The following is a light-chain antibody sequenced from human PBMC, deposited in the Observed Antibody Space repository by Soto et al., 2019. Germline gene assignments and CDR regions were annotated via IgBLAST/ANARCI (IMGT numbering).Light chain of an antibody. Sequence: QSVLTQPASVSGCPGQSITISRTGTSSDVGTYNLVSWYQQHPGKAPKLLISEDNKRPSGVSNRFSGSKSGNTASLSISGLQAEDEADYYCCSYATVNTFVFGTGTKVTVL. J-gene: IGLJ1*01. CDR1: SSDVGTYNL. V-gene: IGLV2-23*02. CDR2: EDN. CDR3: CSYATVNTFV.